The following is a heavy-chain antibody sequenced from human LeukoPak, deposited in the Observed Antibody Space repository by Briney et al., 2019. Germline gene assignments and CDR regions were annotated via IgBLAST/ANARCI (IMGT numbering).Heavy chain of an antibody. CDR3: ARDIPSGFYTPDY. D-gene: IGHD5-12*01. V-gene: IGHV3-7*01. CDR1: GFTFSDYW. J-gene: IGHJ4*02. CDR2: IETDGDEK. Sequence: GGSLRLSCVASGFTFSDYWMSWVRQAPGMGLEWVANIETDGDEKNYVDSVKGRFTISRDNARNSLYLQMSSLRVEDTAVYYCARDIPSGFYTPDYWGRGTLVSVSS.